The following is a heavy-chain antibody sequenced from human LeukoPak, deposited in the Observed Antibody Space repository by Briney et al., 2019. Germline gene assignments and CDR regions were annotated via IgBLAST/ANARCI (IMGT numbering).Heavy chain of an antibody. CDR2: FSATDGSA. D-gene: IGHD6-13*01. CDR1: GFTVSSYG. V-gene: IGHV3-23*01. CDR3: AKARIAAAGTGAIDV. J-gene: IGHJ3*01. Sequence: PGGSLRLSCAASGFTVSSYGMTWVRQAPGKGLEWVSAFSATDGSAQYAESVRGRFTISRDNSKNSLYLQMNSLRDEDTAVYFCAKARIAAAGTGAIDVWGQGTMVTVSS.